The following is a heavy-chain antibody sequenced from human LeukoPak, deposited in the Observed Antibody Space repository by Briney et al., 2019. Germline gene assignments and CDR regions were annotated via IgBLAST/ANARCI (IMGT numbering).Heavy chain of an antibody. Sequence: PGGSVRLFCAASAFSFSDYWMSSVRQAPGKGLEWVANIRRDVGEKHYVDSVKGRFTISRDNAQNSLYLQMNTVRAEDTAVCYCARDGYDSNWGQGTRVTVSS. V-gene: IGHV3-7*01. D-gene: IGHD3-22*01. J-gene: IGHJ4*02. CDR2: IRRDVGEK. CDR3: ARDGYDSN. CDR1: AFSFSDYW.